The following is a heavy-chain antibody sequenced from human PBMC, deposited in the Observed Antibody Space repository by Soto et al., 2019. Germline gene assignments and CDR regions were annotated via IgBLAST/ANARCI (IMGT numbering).Heavy chain of an antibody. CDR2: IFYSGST. CDR1: GGSISTNSYY. J-gene: IGHJ5*02. D-gene: IGHD6-25*01. Sequence: QLQLQESGPGLVKPSETLSLTCTVSGGSISTNSYYWGWIRQPPGKGLEWIGTIFYSGSTYYNPSLKSRVTISVDTSKNRFSLKLRSVTAADTAVYYCASPRGCNSGYFDPWGQGTLVIVSS. CDR3: ASPRGCNSGYFDP. V-gene: IGHV4-39*01.